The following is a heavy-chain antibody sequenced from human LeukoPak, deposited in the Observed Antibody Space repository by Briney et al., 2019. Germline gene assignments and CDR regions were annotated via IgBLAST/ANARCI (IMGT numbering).Heavy chain of an antibody. Sequence: PSETLSLTCTVSGGSISNYYWSWIRQPPGKGLEWIGYIYYSGTTNYNPSLKSRVTISVDTSKNQFSLKLNSVTAADTAVYYCASLLTPSDYWGQGTLVTVSS. V-gene: IGHV4-59*01. D-gene: IGHD3-9*01. CDR1: GGSISNYY. J-gene: IGHJ4*02. CDR3: ASLLTPSDY. CDR2: IYYSGTT.